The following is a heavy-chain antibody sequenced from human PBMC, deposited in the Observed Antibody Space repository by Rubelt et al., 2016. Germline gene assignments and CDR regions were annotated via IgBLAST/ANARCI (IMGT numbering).Heavy chain of an antibody. CDR2: ISYDGSNK. V-gene: IGHV3-30*18. J-gene: IGHJ4*02. CDR1: GFTFSSYG. CDR3: AKDRQLGYCSSTSCYAFDY. D-gene: IGHD2-2*01. Sequence: GGGVVQPGRSLRLSCAASGFTFSSYGMHWVRQAPGKGLEWVAVISYDGSNKYYADSVKGRFTISRDNSKNTLYLQMNSLRAEDTAVYYCAKDRQLGYCSSTSCYAFDYWGQGTLVTVSS.